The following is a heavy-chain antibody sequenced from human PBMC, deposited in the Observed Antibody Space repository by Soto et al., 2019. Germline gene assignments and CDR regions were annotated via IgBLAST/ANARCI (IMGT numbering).Heavy chain of an antibody. D-gene: IGHD6-6*01. CDR3: ARDSVSSSSCNYYYYGMDV. CDR2: IYYSGST. Sequence: PSETLSLTCTVSGGPISSYYWSWIRQPPGKGLEWIGYIYYSGSTNYNPSLKSRVTISVDTSKNQFSLKLSSVTAADTAVYYCARDSVSSSSCNYYYYGMDVWGQGTTVTVSS. CDR1: GGPISSYY. V-gene: IGHV4-59*01. J-gene: IGHJ6*02.